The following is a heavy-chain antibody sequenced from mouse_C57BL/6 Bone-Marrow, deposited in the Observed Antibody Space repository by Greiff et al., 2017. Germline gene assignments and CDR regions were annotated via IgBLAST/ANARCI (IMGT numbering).Heavy chain of an antibody. D-gene: IGHD1-1*01. Sequence: QVQLQQSGAELVKPGASVKMSCKASGYTFTSYWITWVKQRPGQGLEWIGDIYPGSGSTNYNEKFKSKATLTVDTSSSTAYMQLSSLTSEDSAVYYCARDPLYGSSYDWFAYWGQGTLVTVSA. V-gene: IGHV1-55*01. J-gene: IGHJ3*01. CDR1: GYTFTSYW. CDR2: IYPGSGST. CDR3: ARDPLYGSSYDWFAY.